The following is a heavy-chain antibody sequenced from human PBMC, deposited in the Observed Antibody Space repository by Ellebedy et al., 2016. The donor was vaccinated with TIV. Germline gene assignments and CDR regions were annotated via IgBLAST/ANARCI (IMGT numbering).Heavy chain of an antibody. J-gene: IGHJ6*02. CDR3: ARVQRGSGWGSGHYEYGRDV. Sequence: ASVKVSCKASGYTFTDSDINWVRQATGHGLEWLGWVDTPLGITRNAQQFPCRVTLTCNTSKGTVDMELSSLTSADTAVYFCARVQRGSGWGSGHYEYGRDVWGQGATVTVSS. CDR1: GYTFTDSD. D-gene: IGHD6-19*01. CDR2: VDTPLGIT. V-gene: IGHV1-8*01.